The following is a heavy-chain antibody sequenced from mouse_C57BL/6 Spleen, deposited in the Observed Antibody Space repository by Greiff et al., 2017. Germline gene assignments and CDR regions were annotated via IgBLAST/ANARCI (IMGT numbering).Heavy chain of an antibody. J-gene: IGHJ4*01. V-gene: IGHV5-4*01. CDR3: ARERDYSNYDAMDY. D-gene: IGHD2-5*01. CDR1: GFTFSSYA. Sequence: EVNVVESGGGLVKPGGSLKLSCAASGFTFSSYAMSWVRQTPEKRLEWVATISDGGSYTYYPDNVKGRFTISRDNAKNNLYLQMSHLKSEDTAMYYCARERDYSNYDAMDYWGQGTSVTVSS. CDR2: ISDGGSYT.